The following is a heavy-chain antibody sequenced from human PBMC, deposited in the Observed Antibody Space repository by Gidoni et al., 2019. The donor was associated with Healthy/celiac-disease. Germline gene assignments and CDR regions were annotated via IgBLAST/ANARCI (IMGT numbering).Heavy chain of an antibody. CDR3: ATANSSGWYFDY. J-gene: IGHJ4*02. CDR2: INHSGST. Sequence: QVQLQQWGAGLLKPSETLSLTCAVYGGSFSGYYWSWIRQPPGKGLEWIGEINHSGSTNYNPSLKSRVTISVDTSKNQFSLKLSSVTAADTAVYYCATANSSGWYFDYWGQGTLVTVSS. V-gene: IGHV4-34*01. D-gene: IGHD6-19*01. CDR1: GGSFSGYY.